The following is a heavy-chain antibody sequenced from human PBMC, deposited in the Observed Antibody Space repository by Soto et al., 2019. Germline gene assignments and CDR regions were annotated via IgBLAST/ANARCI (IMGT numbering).Heavy chain of an antibody. CDR2: INPSGGTT. V-gene: IGHV1-46*01. J-gene: IGHJ6*02. Sequence: ASVKVSCKASGYIFTSYYVHWVRQAPGQGLEWMGLINPSGGTTNYAQKFQGRVTMTRDTSTSTVYMELSSLRSEDTAVYYCARGLGYCSSTSCLPYYYYGMDVWGQGTTVTVSS. CDR3: ARGLGYCSSTSCLPYYYYGMDV. D-gene: IGHD2-2*01. CDR1: GYIFTSYY.